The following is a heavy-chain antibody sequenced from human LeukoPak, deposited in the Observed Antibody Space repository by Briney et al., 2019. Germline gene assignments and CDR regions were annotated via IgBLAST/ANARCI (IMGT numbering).Heavy chain of an antibody. D-gene: IGHD3-3*01. V-gene: IGHV3-23*01. CDR2: ISGSGGST. CDR3: AKLTIFGVVIRPMGY. CDR1: VFTFISYP. J-gene: IGHJ4*02. Sequence: GGALRLSCSASVFTFISYPMSWVRQAPGKGLEGVSAISGSGGSTYYADSVKGRFTISRDNSKKTLYLQMNSMRAEDTAVYYCAKLTIFGVVIRPMGYWGQGTLVTVSS.